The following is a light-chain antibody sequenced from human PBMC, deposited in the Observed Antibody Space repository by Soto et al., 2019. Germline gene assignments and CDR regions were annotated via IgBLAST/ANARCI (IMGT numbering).Light chain of an antibody. J-gene: IGLJ3*02. V-gene: IGLV2-14*01. CDR2: DVS. CDR1: SSDVGGYNY. Sequence: QSALTQPASVSGSPGQSITISCTGTSSDVGGYNYVSWYQQHPGKAPKLMFYDVSNRPSGVSNRFSGSKSGNTASLTISGLQAEDEADYYCSSYTSSSLWVFGGGTKLTVL. CDR3: SSYTSSSLWV.